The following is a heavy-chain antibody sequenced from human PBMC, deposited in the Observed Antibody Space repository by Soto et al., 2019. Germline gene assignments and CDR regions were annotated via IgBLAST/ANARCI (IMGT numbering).Heavy chain of an antibody. J-gene: IGHJ4*02. CDR3: ARGSKDSYPGSRVFDL. V-gene: IGHV3-66*01. CDR1: GFTFSSNY. CDR2: IYSNGNT. Sequence: VQLVESGGGVVQPGRSLRLSCAASGFTFSSNYMSWVRQAPGKGLEWVSTIYSNGNTYYADSVKGRFTISRDKSKNTLYLQMSSLRADDSAVYYCARGSKDSYPGSRVFDLWGRGTLVTVSS. D-gene: IGHD3-10*01.